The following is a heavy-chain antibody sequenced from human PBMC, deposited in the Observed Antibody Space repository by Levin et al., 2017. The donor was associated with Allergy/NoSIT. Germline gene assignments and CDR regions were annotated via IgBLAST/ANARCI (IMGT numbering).Heavy chain of an antibody. V-gene: IGHV4-30-2*01. D-gene: IGHD4-11*01. CDR2: IYHSGST. Sequence: SQTLSLTCAVSGGSISSGGYSWSWIRQPPGKGLEWIGYIYHSGSTYYNPSLKSRVTISVDRSKNQFSLKLSSVTAADTAVYYWARDRRDYSNYRHYYDYGMDVWGQGTTVTVS. J-gene: IGHJ6*02. CDR3: ARDRRDYSNYRHYYDYGMDV. CDR1: GGSISSGGYS.